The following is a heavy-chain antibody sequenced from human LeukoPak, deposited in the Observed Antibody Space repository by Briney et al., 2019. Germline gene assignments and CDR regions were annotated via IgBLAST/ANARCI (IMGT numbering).Heavy chain of an antibody. Sequence: MPSQSLSLTCTVAGASMSVYYWGWARQPVGKGLEWVSYIYTGGRTNYNPSLKTRATISVDTSKNQFSLKLTSATAADTAVYFCASQNSDYYQGRFDSWGQGTLVTVSS. V-gene: IGHV4-4*08. CDR1: GASMSVYY. D-gene: IGHD3-22*01. CDR3: ASQNSDYYQGRFDS. J-gene: IGHJ4*02. CDR2: IYTGGRT.